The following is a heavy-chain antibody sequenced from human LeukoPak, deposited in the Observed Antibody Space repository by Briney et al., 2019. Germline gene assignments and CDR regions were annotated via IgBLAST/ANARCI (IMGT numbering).Heavy chain of an antibody. CDR2: ISDSGGVT. V-gene: IGHV3-23*01. D-gene: IGHD6-19*01. J-gene: IGHJ4*02. CDR1: GFTFSNYG. Sequence: GGTLRLSCAASGFTFSNYGMSWVRQAPGKGLEWVSGISDSGGVTYYAGSVKGRFTISRDNSKNTLYLQMNSLTSDDTAVYYCARFSIGVAGIDYWGQGTLVTVSS. CDR3: ARFSIGVAGIDY.